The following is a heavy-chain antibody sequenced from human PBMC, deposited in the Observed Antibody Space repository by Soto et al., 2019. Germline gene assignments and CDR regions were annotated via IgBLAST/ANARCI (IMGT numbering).Heavy chain of an antibody. CDR1: GGTFSSYA. CDR3: AREVEGDGHRSYHDY. Sequence: QVQLVQSGAEVKKPGSSVKVSCKASGGTFSSYAISWVRQAPGQGLEWMGGIIPIFGTANYAQKFQGRVTITAEESTGTAYLELGSLGSEDTAVYYCAREVEGDGHRSYHDYWGQGTLVTVSS. D-gene: IGHD1-26*01. V-gene: IGHV1-69*01. CDR2: IIPIFGTA. J-gene: IGHJ4*02.